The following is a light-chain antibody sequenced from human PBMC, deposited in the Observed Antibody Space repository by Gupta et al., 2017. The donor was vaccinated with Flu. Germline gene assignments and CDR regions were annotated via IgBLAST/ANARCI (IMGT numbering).Light chain of an antibody. CDR3: QSDDSMGSDEV. V-gene: IGLV6-57*01. J-gene: IGLJ2*01. Sequence: FILPHLHSVSESPGMTVTIPCTRCSGIIATNYLQCYQQRPGSSPTTVIYEDYRRRSGVPHRLSCSTDSASTSASLTSSGLKAEDEADYFCQSDDSMGSDEVFGGGTKLTVL. CDR1: SGIIATNY. CDR2: EDY.